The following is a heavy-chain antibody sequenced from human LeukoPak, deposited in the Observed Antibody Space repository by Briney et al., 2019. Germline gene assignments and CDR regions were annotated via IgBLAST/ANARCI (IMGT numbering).Heavy chain of an antibody. D-gene: IGHD6-19*01. CDR1: GFTFSSYA. V-gene: IGHV3-23*01. Sequence: GGPLRLSCAASGFTFSSYAMNWVRQAPRKGLEWVSGISNSGVSRDYADSVKGRFTISRDNSKNTLYLQMNNLRAEDTAVYYCAKGEFGSGWPNWGQGTLVTVSS. J-gene: IGHJ4*02. CDR3: AKGEFGSGWPN. CDR2: ISNSGVSR.